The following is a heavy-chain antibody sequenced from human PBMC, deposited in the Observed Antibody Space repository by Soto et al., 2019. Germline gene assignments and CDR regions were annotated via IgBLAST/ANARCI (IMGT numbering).Heavy chain of an antibody. CDR3: ARFKGCSGGSCYPYFVY. V-gene: IGHV3-30-3*01. Sequence: QVQLVESGGGVVQPGRSLRLSCAASGFTFSSYAMHWVRQAPGKGLEWVAVMSYDGSNKYYADSVKGRFTISRDNSKNTLYLQMYSLRAEDTAVYYCARFKGCSGGSCYPYFVYWGQGTLVTVSS. CDR1: GFTFSSYA. J-gene: IGHJ4*02. CDR2: MSYDGSNK. D-gene: IGHD2-15*01.